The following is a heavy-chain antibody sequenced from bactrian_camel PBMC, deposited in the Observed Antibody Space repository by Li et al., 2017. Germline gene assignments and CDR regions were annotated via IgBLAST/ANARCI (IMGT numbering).Heavy chain of an antibody. J-gene: IGHJ6*01. V-gene: IGHV3S40*01. Sequence: VQLVESGGGLVQPGGSLRLACAASGFPFATTDMSWVRQAPGKGLEWVAVINTISSNTYYAASVLGRSTISKDNARKTVYLQMNSLQPDDTATYYCAAGLKWCRQGYPTADFRYLGQGTQVTVS. CDR1: GFPFATTD. CDR2: INTISSNT. D-gene: IGHD2*01. CDR3: AAGLKWCRQGYPTADFRY.